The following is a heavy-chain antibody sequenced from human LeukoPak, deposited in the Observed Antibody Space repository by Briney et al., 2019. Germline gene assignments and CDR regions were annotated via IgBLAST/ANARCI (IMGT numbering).Heavy chain of an antibody. CDR3: VKDSRSYDFWDGSFDN. Sequence: HPGRSLRLSCVASGFTFHDYTLHWVRQAPGKGLEWVSLISWDGGGTYYADSVKGRFTISRDNNKSSLYLQMNSLRTDDTAVYYCVKDSRSYDFWDGSFDNWGQGTLVTVSS. CDR1: GFTFHDYT. CDR2: ISWDGGGT. D-gene: IGHD3-3*01. V-gene: IGHV3-43*01. J-gene: IGHJ4*02.